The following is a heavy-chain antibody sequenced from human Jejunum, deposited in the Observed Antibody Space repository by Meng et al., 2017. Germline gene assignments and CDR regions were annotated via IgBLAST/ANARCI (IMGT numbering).Heavy chain of an antibody. D-gene: IGHD3-3*01. CDR2: IIPSISDA. CDR3: ARDGGYYDLDY. CDR1: GYTFIDAY. Sequence: VRLVQSGDEVKRPGASVKVSCKASGYTFIDAYVHWVRQAPGQGLEWMGRIIPSISDAGSAQKFQGRVTLTWDTSISTAYMELSSLRSDDTATYYCARDGGYYDLDYWGQGTLVTVSS. J-gene: IGHJ4*02. V-gene: IGHV1-2*06.